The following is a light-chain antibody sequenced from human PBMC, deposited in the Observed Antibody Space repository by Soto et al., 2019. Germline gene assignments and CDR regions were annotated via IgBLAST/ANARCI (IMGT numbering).Light chain of an antibody. Sequence: DMVLTQSPATLSLSPGERATLSCRASESVSTYVAWYQQKPGQAPRLLIFDASNRATGIPARLSGSGSGTDFTLTSRSLEPEDCSVYYCQQRRNWPPYTFGQGNKVEIK. V-gene: IGKV3-11*01. CDR3: QQRRNWPPYT. CDR1: ESVSTY. CDR2: DAS. J-gene: IGKJ2*01.